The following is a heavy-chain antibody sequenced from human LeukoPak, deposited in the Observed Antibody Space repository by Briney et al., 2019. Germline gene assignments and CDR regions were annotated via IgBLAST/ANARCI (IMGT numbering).Heavy chain of an antibody. D-gene: IGHD7-27*01. CDR3: ARGWGSHLN. J-gene: IGHJ4*02. CDR1: GGSFSGYC. V-gene: IGHV4-34*01. Sequence: SETLSLTCAVYGGSFSGYCWSWIRQPPGKGLEWIGEINHSGSTNYNPSLKSRVTISVDTSKNQFSLKLSSVTAADTAVYYCARGWGSHLNWGPGTLVTVSS. CDR2: INHSGST.